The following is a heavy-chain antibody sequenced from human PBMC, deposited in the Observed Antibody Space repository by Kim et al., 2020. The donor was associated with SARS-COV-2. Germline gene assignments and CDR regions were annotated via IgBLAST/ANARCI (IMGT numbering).Heavy chain of an antibody. CDR3: VSGAVAGNDAFDI. CDR2: ISYDGSIQ. V-gene: IGHV3-30*03. D-gene: IGHD6-19*01. J-gene: IGHJ3*02. Sequence: GGSLRLSCVASGFLLSRFGIHWVRQAPGKGLEWVTTISYDGSIQYYGDSVKGRFTISRDNSKNKVFLQMNNLRDEDTAVYYCVSGAVAGNDAFDIWGQGTMVNVSS. CDR1: GFLLSRFG.